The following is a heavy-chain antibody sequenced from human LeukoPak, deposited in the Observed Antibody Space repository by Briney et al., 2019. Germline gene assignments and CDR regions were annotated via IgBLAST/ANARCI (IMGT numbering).Heavy chain of an antibody. J-gene: IGHJ4*02. CDR1: GGSISSSGYY. D-gene: IGHD3-9*01. Sequence: PSETLSLTCTVSGGSISSSGYYWGWIRQSPGKGLEWMGSIYYSGSTYYRPSLSSRITISLDTSKSQFSLRLSSVTAADTAVYYCARDRGNFDVDYWGQGALVTVSS. CDR3: ARDRGNFDVDY. CDR2: IYYSGST. V-gene: IGHV4-39*07.